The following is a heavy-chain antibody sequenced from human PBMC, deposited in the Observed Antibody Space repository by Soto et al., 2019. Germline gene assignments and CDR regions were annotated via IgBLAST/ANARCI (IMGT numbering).Heavy chain of an antibody. D-gene: IGHD6-13*01. CDR3: AKDLGVAAAENYGMDV. J-gene: IGHJ6*02. V-gene: IGHV3-23*01. Sequence: GGSLRLSCAASGFTFSCYAMSWVRQAPGKGLEWVSAISGSGGSTYYADSVKGRFTISRDNSKNTLYLQMNSLRAEDTAVYYCAKDLGVAAAENYGMDVWGQGTTVTVSS. CDR1: GFTFSCYA. CDR2: ISGSGGST.